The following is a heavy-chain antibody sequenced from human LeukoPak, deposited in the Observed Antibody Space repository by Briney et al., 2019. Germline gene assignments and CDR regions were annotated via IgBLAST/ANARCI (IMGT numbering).Heavy chain of an antibody. CDR2: ISRDSSNI. CDR1: GFTFTGYS. CDR3: ARDKDGSSSQGFDY. J-gene: IGHJ4*02. Sequence: PGRSLRLSCVASGFTFTGYSINWVRQAPGKGLEWVSYISRDSSNIYYADSVKGRFTIPRDNAKNSMYLQVNSLRDEDTAVYYCARDKDGSSSQGFDYWGQGTLVTVSS. V-gene: IGHV3-48*02. D-gene: IGHD6-13*01.